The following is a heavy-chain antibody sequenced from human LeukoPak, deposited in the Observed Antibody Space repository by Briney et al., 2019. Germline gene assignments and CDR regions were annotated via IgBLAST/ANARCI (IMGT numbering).Heavy chain of an antibody. CDR2: IRYDGSNK. J-gene: IGHJ4*02. D-gene: IGHD2-2*02. Sequence: GGSLRPSCAASGFTFSSYGMHWVRQAPGKGLEWVAFIRYDGSNKYYADSVKGRFTISRDNSKNTLYLQMNSLRAEDTAVYYCANGGGARYCSSTSCYTEGDYWGQGTLVTVSS. CDR1: GFTFSSYG. CDR3: ANGGGARYCSSTSCYTEGDY. V-gene: IGHV3-30*02.